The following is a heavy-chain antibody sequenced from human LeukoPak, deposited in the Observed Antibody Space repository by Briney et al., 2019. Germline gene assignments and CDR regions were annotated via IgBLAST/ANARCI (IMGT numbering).Heavy chain of an antibody. J-gene: IGHJ4*02. D-gene: IGHD5-18*01. V-gene: IGHV1-24*01. CDR1: GYTLTELS. CDR3: ATDRLSGWIQLWTY. CDR2: FDPEDGET. Sequence: ASVTVSCKVSGYTLTELSMHWVRQAPGKGLEWMGGFDPEDGETIYAQKFQGRVTMTEDTSTDTAYMELSSLRSEDTAVYYCATDRLSGWIQLWTYWGQGTLVTVSS.